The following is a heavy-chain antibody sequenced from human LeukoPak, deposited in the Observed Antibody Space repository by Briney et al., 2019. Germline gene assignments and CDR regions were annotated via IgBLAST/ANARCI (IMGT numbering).Heavy chain of an antibody. CDR2: ISSSGSTI. Sequence: GGSLRLSCAASGFTFSSYEMNWVRQAPGKGLEWVSYISSSGSTIYYADSVKGRFTISRDNAKNSLYLQMNSLRAEDTAVYYCARDRSSMYYDSSGYYYRYWYFDLWGRGTLVTVSS. CDR3: ARDRSSMYYDSSGYYYRYWYFDL. D-gene: IGHD3-22*01. CDR1: GFTFSSYE. J-gene: IGHJ2*01. V-gene: IGHV3-48*03.